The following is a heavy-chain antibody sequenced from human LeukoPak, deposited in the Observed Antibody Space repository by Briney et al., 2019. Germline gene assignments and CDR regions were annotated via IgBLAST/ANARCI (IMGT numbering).Heavy chain of an antibody. CDR3: ARALNGFDI. CDR1: GLIVSSNY. CDR2: IYSGGSI. J-gene: IGHJ3*02. Sequence: GGSLRLSCGASGLIVSSNYMTWVRQAPGKGLEWVSVIYSGGSIYYADSVKGRFTISRDNSRNTPYLQMNSLRAEDTAVYYCARALNGFDIWGPGTLVTVSS. V-gene: IGHV3-53*01.